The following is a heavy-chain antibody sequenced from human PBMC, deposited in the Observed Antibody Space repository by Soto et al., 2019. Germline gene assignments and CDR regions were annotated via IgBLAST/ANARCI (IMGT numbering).Heavy chain of an antibody. CDR3: ARGVLH. D-gene: IGHD3-16*01. J-gene: IGHJ4*02. CDR1: GGSISRGGYY. CDR2: IHSSGST. V-gene: IGHV4-31*03. Sequence: QVPLQASGPGLVTPSQTLSLTCTISGGSISRGGYYWSWIRQHPGKGMEWIGSIHSSGSTYYNPSLKSRVTISVDTSKNQSSLKPSSVTAADTAVYYCARGVLHWGQGTLVTVSS.